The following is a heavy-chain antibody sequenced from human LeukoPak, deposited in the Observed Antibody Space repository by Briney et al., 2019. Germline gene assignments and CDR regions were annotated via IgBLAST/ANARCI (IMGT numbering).Heavy chain of an antibody. V-gene: IGHV4-61*02. CDR1: GGSINSGNNY. CDR2: IYSSGTT. D-gene: IGHD3-9*01. Sequence: SETLSLTCTVSGGSINSGNNYWSWIRQPAGKGLEWIGRIYSSGTTTYNPSLKSRVTISVDTSKNQFSLKLSSVTAAGTAVYYCARGSIYYDILTGYDPWGQGTLVTVSS. J-gene: IGHJ5*02. CDR3: ARGSIYYDILTGYDP.